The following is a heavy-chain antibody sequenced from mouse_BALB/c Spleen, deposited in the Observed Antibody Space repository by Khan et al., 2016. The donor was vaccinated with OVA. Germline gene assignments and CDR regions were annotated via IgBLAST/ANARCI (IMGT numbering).Heavy chain of an antibody. J-gene: IGHJ2*01. D-gene: IGHD1-1*01. V-gene: IGHV1-9*01. CDR1: GFTFSNYW. CDR2: ILPGSGDT. CDR3: ALYSSRGDY. Sequence: QVQLKQSGAELMKPGASVKISCKATGFTFSNYWIEWVKQRPGHGLEWIGQILPGSGDTNYNEKFEGKATFTADTSSNTAYMQLSSLTSEDSAVYYFALYSSRGDYWGQGTTLTVSS.